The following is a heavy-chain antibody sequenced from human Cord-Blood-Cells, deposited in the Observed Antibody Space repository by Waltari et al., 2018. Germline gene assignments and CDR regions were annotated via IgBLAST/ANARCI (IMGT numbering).Heavy chain of an antibody. D-gene: IGHD6-13*01. J-gene: IGHJ3*02. CDR2: IKSKTDGGTT. CDR3: TTDRIAAADAFDI. CDR1: VFTFSNAW. V-gene: IGHV3-15*01. Sequence: EVQLVESGGGLVKPGGSLRLSCAASVFTFSNAWMSWVRQAPGKGLEWVGRIKSKTDGGTTDYAAPVKGRFTISRDDSKNTLYLQMNSLKTEDTAVYYCTTDRIAAADAFDIWGQGTMVTVSS.